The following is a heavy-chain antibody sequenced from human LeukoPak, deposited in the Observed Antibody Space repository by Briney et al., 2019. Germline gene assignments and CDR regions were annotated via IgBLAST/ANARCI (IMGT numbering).Heavy chain of an antibody. CDR2: ISSSSSYI. CDR3: ARDMGTRLWFGELLEPRNYYYYGMDV. D-gene: IGHD3-10*01. V-gene: IGHV3-21*01. CDR1: GFTFSSYS. Sequence: GGSLRLSCAASGFTFSSYSMNWVRQAPGKGLEWVSSISSSSSYIYYADSVKGRSTISRDNAKNSLYLQMNSLRAEDTAVYYCARDMGTRLWFGELLEPRNYYYYGMDVWGQGTTVTVSS. J-gene: IGHJ6*02.